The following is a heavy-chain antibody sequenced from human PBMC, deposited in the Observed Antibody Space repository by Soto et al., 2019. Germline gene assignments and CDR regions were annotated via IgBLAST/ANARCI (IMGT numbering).Heavy chain of an antibody. D-gene: IGHD2-2*01. CDR2: MRYDGTNK. CDR1: GFTFSSYG. V-gene: IGHV3-30*02. Sequence: GGSLRLSCAASGFTFSSYGMHWVRQAPGKGLEWVAFMRYDGTNKYYGDSVKGRFTISRDNSKNTLYLQMNSLRAEDTAVYYCAREGSYCSSTRCDTPFDYWGQGTLVTVSS. J-gene: IGHJ4*02. CDR3: AREGSYCSSTRCDTPFDY.